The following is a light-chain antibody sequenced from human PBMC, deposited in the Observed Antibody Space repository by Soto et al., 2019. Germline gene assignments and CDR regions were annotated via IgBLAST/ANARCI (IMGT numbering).Light chain of an antibody. V-gene: IGKV3-15*01. Sequence: LLTRAPATVSVSPGEGATLCWRASQNIGTNLAWYQQKSGQAPRLLIYGASNRATGVPAKFSGGGSGTDFTLTISSLQSEDFAVYYCLQFDKWPPRLTFGGGTKVDIK. CDR1: QNIGTN. J-gene: IGKJ4*01. CDR3: LQFDKWPPRLT. CDR2: GAS.